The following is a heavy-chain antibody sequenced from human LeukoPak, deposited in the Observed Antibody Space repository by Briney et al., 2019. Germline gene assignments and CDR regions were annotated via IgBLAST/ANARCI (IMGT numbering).Heavy chain of an antibody. V-gene: IGHV3-30-3*01. CDR3: ARDGRGGQVDY. CDR1: GFTFSSYA. Sequence: GGSLRLSCAASGFTFSSYAMHWVRQAPGKGLEWVAVISYDGSNKYYADSVEGRFTISRDNSKNTLYLQMNSLRAEDTAVYYCARDGRGGQVDYWGQGTLVTVSS. D-gene: IGHD1-26*01. CDR2: ISYDGSNK. J-gene: IGHJ4*02.